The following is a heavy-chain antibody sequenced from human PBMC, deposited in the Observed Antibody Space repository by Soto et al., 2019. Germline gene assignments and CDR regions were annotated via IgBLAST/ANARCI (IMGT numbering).Heavy chain of an antibody. CDR2: IGTAGDT. D-gene: IGHD6-13*01. Sequence: GGSLRLSCAASGFTFSSYDMHWVRQATGEGLEWVSAIGTAGDTYYPGSVKGRFTISRENAKNSLYLQMNSLRAEDTAVYYCARDRRAAGIYYYGMDVWGQGTTVTVSS. J-gene: IGHJ6*02. V-gene: IGHV3-13*01. CDR3: ARDRRAAGIYYYGMDV. CDR1: GFTFSSYD.